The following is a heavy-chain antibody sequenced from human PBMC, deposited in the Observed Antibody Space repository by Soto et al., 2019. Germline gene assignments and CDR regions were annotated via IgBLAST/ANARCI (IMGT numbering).Heavy chain of an antibody. D-gene: IGHD2-15*01. CDR2: INHSGST. Sequence: PSETLSLTCAVYGGSFSGYYWSWIRQPPGKGLEWIGEINHSGSTNYNPSLKSRVTISVDTSKNQFSLKLSSVTAADTAVYYCARQLGYCNGGSCYRGAFDIWGQGTMVTVSS. CDR1: GGSFSGYY. J-gene: IGHJ3*02. V-gene: IGHV4-34*01. CDR3: ARQLGYCNGGSCYRGAFDI.